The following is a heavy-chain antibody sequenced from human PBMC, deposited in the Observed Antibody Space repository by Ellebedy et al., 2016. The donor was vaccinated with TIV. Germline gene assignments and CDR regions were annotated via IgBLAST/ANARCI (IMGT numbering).Heavy chain of an antibody. J-gene: IGHJ5*02. V-gene: IGHV3-7*01. CDR1: GFSFRSYW. CDR2: IYQDGSDQ. D-gene: IGHD4-17*01. CDR3: ARRGSYGDYAVQVNSWFDR. Sequence: GESLKISCAASGFSFRSYWMSRVRQAPGKGLEWVANIYQDGSDQYYVDSVKGRFTISRDNANKLLFLQMNSLRVEDTAVYYCARRGSYGDYAVQVNSWFDRWGRGTLVTVSS.